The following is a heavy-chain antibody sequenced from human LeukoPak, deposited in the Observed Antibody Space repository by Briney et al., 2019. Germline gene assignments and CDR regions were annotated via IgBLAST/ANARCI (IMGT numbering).Heavy chain of an antibody. V-gene: IGHV3-33*01. CDR3: ARDRVAAGMFDY. CDR1: GFTFXXXG. J-gene: IGHJ4*02. Sequence: PGGSLRLSCAASGFTFXXXGMHWVRQAPGXGLEXVAVIWYDGSNKYYADSVKGRFTISRDNSKNTLYLQMNSLRAEDTAVYYCARDRVAAGMFDYWGQGTLFTVSS. D-gene: IGHD6-13*01. CDR2: IWYDGSNK.